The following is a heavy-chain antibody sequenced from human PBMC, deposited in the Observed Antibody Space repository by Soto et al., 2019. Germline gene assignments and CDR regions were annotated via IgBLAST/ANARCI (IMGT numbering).Heavy chain of an antibody. D-gene: IGHD3-22*01. J-gene: IGHJ6*02. CDR3: AIPMGDYYDRGGNYHYYGMDV. V-gene: IGHV3-30-3*01. CDR1: GFTFSNYT. Sequence: QVHLEESGGGVVQPGRSLRLSCAASGFTFSNYTMHWVRQAPGKGLEWVAVISFDGSNEYYADSVKGRFTISRDTSKNPLLRQMNSMSGEDTAVYYCAIPMGDYYDRGGNYHYYGMDVWGQGTTVTVSS. CDR2: ISFDGSNE.